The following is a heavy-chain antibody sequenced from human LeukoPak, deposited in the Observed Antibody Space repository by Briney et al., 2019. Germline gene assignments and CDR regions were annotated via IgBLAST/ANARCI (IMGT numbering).Heavy chain of an antibody. V-gene: IGHV4-31*03. CDR2: IYYSGST. J-gene: IGHJ4*02. CDR3: ARANWPPDFDY. D-gene: IGHD7-27*01. CDR1: GGSFSSGGYY. Sequence: SETLSLTCTVSGGSFSSGGYYWSWIRQHPGKGLEWIGYIYYSGSTYYNPSLKSRVTISVDTSKNQFSLKLSSVTAADTAVYYCARANWPPDFDYWGQGTLVTASS.